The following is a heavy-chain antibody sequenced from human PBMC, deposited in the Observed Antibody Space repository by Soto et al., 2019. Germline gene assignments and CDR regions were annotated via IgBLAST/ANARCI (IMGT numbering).Heavy chain of an antibody. CDR3: AKVIVLGASTIEF. CDR1: GFTFNHYG. CDR2: ISGSGGTT. V-gene: IGHV3-23*01. Sequence: LRLSCAASGFTFNHYGMAWVRQAPGKGLEWVSVISGSGGTTYYADSVKGRFTISRDNSKSTVYLQMNSLRVGDTALYSCAKVIVLGASTIEFWGPGTLVTVSS. J-gene: IGHJ4*02. D-gene: IGHD6-6*01.